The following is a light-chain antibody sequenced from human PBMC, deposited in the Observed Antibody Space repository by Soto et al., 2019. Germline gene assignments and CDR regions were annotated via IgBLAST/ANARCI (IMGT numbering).Light chain of an antibody. Sequence: IVVKQSPGALSLSPGERATLSCRASQSVTNSCLAWYQQKTGQAPRLLISGAYNRATGIPDRFSGSGSETDFTLTISRLEPEDFAVYYCHQYGNSPLTFGHGTKVDIK. CDR2: GAY. V-gene: IGKV3-20*01. CDR3: HQYGNSPLT. CDR1: QSVTNSC. J-gene: IGKJ1*01.